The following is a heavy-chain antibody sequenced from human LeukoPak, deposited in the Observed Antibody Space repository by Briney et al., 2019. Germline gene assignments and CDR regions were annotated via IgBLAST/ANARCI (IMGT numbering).Heavy chain of an antibody. CDR2: ISDSGGTK. V-gene: IGHV3-11*01. CDR1: GLTFTDYY. CDR3: ARGAGPLFDP. J-gene: IGHJ5*02. Sequence: GGSLRLSCAASGLTFTDYYMSWIRQAPGKGLEWISYISDSGGTKHYADSVKGRFTISRDNAKNSLYLQTNSLRAEDTAVYYCARGAGPLFDPWGQGTLVTVSS.